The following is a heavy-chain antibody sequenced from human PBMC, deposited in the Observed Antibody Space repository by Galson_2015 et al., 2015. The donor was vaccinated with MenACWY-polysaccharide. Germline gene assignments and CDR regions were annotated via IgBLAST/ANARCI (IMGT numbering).Heavy chain of an antibody. CDR2: IKQDGSEE. CDR3: ERESAAGTNGNSFDF. J-gene: IGHJ4*02. D-gene: IGHD2-2*01. V-gene: IGHV3-7*01. CDR1: GFMLRSYW. Sequence: SLRLSCAASGFMLRSYWMSWVRQAPGKGLEWVANIKQDGSEEYYEDYVKGRYSISRDNAKNSIYLQMISMRAEDTAVYYCERESAAGTNGNSFDFWGQGTLLTVSS.